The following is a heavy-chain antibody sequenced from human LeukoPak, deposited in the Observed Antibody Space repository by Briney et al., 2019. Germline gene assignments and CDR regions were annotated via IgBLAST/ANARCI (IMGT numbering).Heavy chain of an antibody. J-gene: IGHJ4*02. D-gene: IGHD6-19*01. CDR2: IKQDGSEK. CDR3: ARGPITPFSSGWEFDY. Sequence: GSLRLSCAASGFTFSSYWMSWVRQAPGKGLEWVANIKQDGSEKYYVDSVKGRFTSSRDNSKNPLYLQMNSLKAEDTAVYYCARGPITPFSSGWEFDYWGQGTLVTVSS. CDR1: GFTFSSYW. V-gene: IGHV3-7*01.